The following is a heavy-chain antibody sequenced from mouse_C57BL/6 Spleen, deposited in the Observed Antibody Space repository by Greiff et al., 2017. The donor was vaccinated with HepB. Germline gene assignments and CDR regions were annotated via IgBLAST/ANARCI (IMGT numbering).Heavy chain of an antibody. CDR1: GYSITSGYY. CDR2: ISYDGSN. Sequence: EVKLQESGPGLVKPSQSLSLTCSVTGYSITSGYYWNWIRQFPGNKLEWMGYISYDGSNNYNPSLKNRISITRDTSKNQFFLKLNSVTTEDTATYYCARAPFSGAMDYWGQGTSVTVSS. V-gene: IGHV3-6*01. CDR3: ARAPFSGAMDY. J-gene: IGHJ4*01.